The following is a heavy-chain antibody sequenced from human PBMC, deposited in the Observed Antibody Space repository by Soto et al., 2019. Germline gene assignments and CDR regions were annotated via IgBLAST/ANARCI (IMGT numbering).Heavy chain of an antibody. CDR3: ARESVALTKDFDY. D-gene: IGHD2-21*02. V-gene: IGHV1-2*04. CDR2: INPKGGGT. CDR1: GYTFIDYY. Sequence: QVQLLQSGAEVKKPGASVKVSCKASGYTFIDYYMHWVRQAPGQGPEWMGWINPKGGGTKYAQKFHDWVTMTWDTSISTAYMELNRLRSDDTAVYYCARESVALTKDFDYWGQGTLVTVSS. J-gene: IGHJ4*02.